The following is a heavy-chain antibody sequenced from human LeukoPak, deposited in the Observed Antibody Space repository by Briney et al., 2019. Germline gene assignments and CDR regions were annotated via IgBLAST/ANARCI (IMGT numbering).Heavy chain of an antibody. J-gene: IGHJ4*02. CDR3: ARDECGSLGYC. CDR1: GYTFTGYY. Sequence: ALVKVCCKASGYTFTGYYMHWGRQAPGHGREWLRWINPNSGVANYAKKFQGRVTMTRDTSISTAYMELSRLRSDDTAVYYCARDECGSLGYCWGQGTLVTVSS. D-gene: IGHD1-26*01. CDR2: INPNSGVA. V-gene: IGHV1-2*02.